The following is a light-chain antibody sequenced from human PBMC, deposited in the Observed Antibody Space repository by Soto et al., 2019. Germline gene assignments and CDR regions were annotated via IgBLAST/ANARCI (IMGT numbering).Light chain of an antibody. CDR1: QDVRSD. V-gene: IGKV1-17*01. Sequence: DIQMTQSPSSLSASVGHTVTITCRASQDVRSDLGWYQHKPGKAPKRLIYAASRLQGGVPSRFSGSGSGTEFTLTIGSLQPEDSATYYCLQHDSFPYTFGQGTGLEI. CDR3: LQHDSFPYT. CDR2: AAS. J-gene: IGKJ2*01.